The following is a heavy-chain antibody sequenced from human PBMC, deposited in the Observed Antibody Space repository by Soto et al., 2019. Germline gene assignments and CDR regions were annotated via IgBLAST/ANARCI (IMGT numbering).Heavy chain of an antibody. CDR3: ASTIGYRYYYYGMDV. CDR2: INAGNGNT. Sequence: EVSVKVSCKASGYTFTSYAMHWVRQAPGQRLEWMGWINAGNGNTKYSQKFQGRVTITRDTSASTAYMELSSLRSEDTAVYYCASTIGYRYYYYGMDVWGQGTTVTVSS. J-gene: IGHJ6*02. CDR1: GYTFTSYA. D-gene: IGHD3-9*01. V-gene: IGHV1-3*01.